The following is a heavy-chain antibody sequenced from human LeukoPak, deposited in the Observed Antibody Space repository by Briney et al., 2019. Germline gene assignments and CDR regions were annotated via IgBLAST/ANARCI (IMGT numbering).Heavy chain of an antibody. CDR1: GGSISSSSYY. CDR3: ARGRPPYCSGGSCYSGDFDY. CDR2: IYYSGST. D-gene: IGHD2-15*01. J-gene: IGHJ4*02. Sequence: PSETLSLTCTVSGGSISSSSYYWGWIRQPPGKGLEWIGSIYYSGSTNYNPSLKSRVTISVDTSKNQFSLKLSSVTAADTAVYYCARGRPPYCSGGSCYSGDFDYWGQGTLVTVSS. V-gene: IGHV4-39*07.